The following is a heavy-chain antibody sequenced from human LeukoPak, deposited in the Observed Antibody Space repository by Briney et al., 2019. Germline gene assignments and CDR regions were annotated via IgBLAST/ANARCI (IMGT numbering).Heavy chain of an antibody. D-gene: IGHD3-9*01. Sequence: GASVRVSCKASGSTFASYGITWVRQAPGQGLEWMGWISAYNGNTNYAQKFQGRVTMSTDTSTTTAYMELRSLRSDDTAVYYCARVRMGRLGGSWCDPWGQGTLVTVSS. CDR1: GSTFASYG. J-gene: IGHJ5*02. V-gene: IGHV1-18*01. CDR2: ISAYNGNT. CDR3: ARVRMGRLGGSWCDP.